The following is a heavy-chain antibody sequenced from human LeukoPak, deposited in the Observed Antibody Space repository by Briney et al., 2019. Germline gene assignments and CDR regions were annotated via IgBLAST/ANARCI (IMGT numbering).Heavy chain of an antibody. D-gene: IGHD1-26*01. V-gene: IGHV3-20*04. CDR2: INWNGGST. CDR3: ARGREWELSDPNKEAFDI. Sequence: GGSLRLSCAASGFTFSSYGMSWVRQAPGKGLEWVSGINWNGGSTGYADSVKGRFTIPRDNAKNSLYLQMNSLRAEDTALYYCARGREWELSDPNKEAFDIWGQGTMVTVSS. J-gene: IGHJ3*02. CDR1: GFTFSSYG.